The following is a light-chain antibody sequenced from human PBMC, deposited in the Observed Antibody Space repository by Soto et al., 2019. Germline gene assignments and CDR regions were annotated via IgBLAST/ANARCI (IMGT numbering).Light chain of an antibody. CDR3: QSYDSSLSGAA. CDR1: SSNIGAGYD. Sequence: QSVLTQPPSVSGAPGQRVTISCTGSSSNIGAGYDVHWYQQLPGTAPKLLIYGNSNRPSGVPDRFSGSKSGTSASLAITGLQAEDEADYYCQSYDSSLSGAAIGGGTQLTVL. CDR2: GNS. J-gene: IGLJ7*01. V-gene: IGLV1-40*01.